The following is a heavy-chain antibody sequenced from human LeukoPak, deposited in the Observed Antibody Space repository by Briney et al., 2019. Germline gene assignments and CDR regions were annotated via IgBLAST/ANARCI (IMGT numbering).Heavy chain of an antibody. J-gene: IGHJ4*02. Sequence: ASVKVSCKASGYTFTSYGISWVRQAPGQGLEWMGWISAYNGITNYAQKLQGRVTMTTDTSTSTAYMELRSLRSDDTAVYYCARQGYSYGVYYFDYWGQGTLVTVSS. CDR2: ISAYNGIT. D-gene: IGHD5-18*01. V-gene: IGHV1-18*01. CDR1: GYTFTSYG. CDR3: ARQGYSYGVYYFDY.